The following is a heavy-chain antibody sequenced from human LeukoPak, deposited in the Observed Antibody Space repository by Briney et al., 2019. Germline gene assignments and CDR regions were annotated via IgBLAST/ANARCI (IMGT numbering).Heavy chain of an antibody. CDR3: ARDITGFDY. V-gene: IGHV6-1*01. CDR2: TYYRSKWYN. J-gene: IGHJ4*02. D-gene: IGHD1-20*01. Sequence: SGPGLVKPSQSLSLTCAISGDSVSRNNATWNWIRHSPSRGLEWLGRTYYRSKWYNEYAVSVKSRITINPDTSKNQFSLQLNSVTPEDTAVYYCARDITGFDYWGQGTLVTVSS. CDR1: GDSVSRNNAT.